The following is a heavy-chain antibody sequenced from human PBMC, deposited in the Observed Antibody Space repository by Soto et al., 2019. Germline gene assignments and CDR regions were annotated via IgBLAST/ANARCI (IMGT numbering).Heavy chain of an antibody. CDR3: ARGQDAPLNALNI. J-gene: IGHJ3*02. CDR1: GFTFSSYG. D-gene: IGHD2-15*01. CDR2: IWHDGSSK. V-gene: IGHV3-33*01. Sequence: QVQLVESGGGVVQPGRSLRLSCAASGFTFSSYGMHWVRQAPGKGLEWVAVIWHDGSSKYHADSVKGRFTISRDNSKNTQYLPMTSLRSKEKAVYYCARGQDAPLNALNIWGQGTTVTVSS.